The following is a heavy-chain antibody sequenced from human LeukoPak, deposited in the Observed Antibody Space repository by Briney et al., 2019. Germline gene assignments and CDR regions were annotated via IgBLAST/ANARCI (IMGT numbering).Heavy chain of an antibody. CDR3: ARVFDYSNYWYYAFDI. CDR2: IYYSGST. J-gene: IGHJ3*02. CDR1: GGSISSSSYY. D-gene: IGHD4-11*01. Sequence: SETLSLTCTVSGGSISSSSYYWGWIRQPPGKGLEWIGSIYYSGSTYYNPSLKSRVTISVDTSKNQFSLKLSSVTAADTAVYYCARVFDYSNYWYYAFDIWGQGTMITVSS. V-gene: IGHV4-39*01.